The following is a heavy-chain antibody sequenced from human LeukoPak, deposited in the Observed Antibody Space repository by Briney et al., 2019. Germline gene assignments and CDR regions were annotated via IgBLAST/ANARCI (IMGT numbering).Heavy chain of an antibody. CDR1: GSTFSSYA. Sequence: EASVKVSCKASGSTFSSYAISWVRQAPGQGLEWMGGIIPIFGTANYAQKFQGRVTITADKSTSTAYMELSSLRSEDTAVYYCASLQGGYCSSTSCPEIDYWGQGTLVTVSS. CDR2: IIPIFGTA. J-gene: IGHJ4*02. V-gene: IGHV1-69*06. D-gene: IGHD2-2*01. CDR3: ASLQGGYCSSTSCPEIDY.